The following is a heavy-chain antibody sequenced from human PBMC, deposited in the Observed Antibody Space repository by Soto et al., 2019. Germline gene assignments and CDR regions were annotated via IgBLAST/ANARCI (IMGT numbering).Heavy chain of an antibody. CDR1: GFTFSTYA. CDR3: AKQRAGYGSGSDTFYFDF. V-gene: IGHV3-23*01. J-gene: IGHJ4*02. Sequence: GGSLRLSCSTSGFTFSTYAMNWVRQAPGKELEWVSALSGSGGTTYYADSVRGRFTISRDNSKNTLFLQMSSLRAEDTALYYCAKQRAGYGSGSDTFYFDFWGQGTLVTVSS. D-gene: IGHD3-10*01. CDR2: LSGSGGTT.